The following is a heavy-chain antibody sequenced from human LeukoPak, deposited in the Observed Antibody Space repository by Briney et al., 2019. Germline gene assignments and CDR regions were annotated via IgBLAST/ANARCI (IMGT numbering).Heavy chain of an antibody. CDR1: GFSVSSNF. CDR3: ARDLAGFQEPRYYYYMDV. V-gene: IGHV3-66*03. Sequence: PGGSLRLSCAASGFSVSSNFMSWVRQAPGKGLEWVSLINRNGSVFYADTVKGRFTISRDKSKNTLSLQMSSLKPEDTAVYYCARDLAGFQEPRYYYYMDVWGKGTTVTVSS. CDR2: INRNGSV. J-gene: IGHJ6*03. D-gene: IGHD1-14*01.